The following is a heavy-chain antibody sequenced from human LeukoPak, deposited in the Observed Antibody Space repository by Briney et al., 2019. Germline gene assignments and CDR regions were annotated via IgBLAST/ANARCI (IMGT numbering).Heavy chain of an antibody. D-gene: IGHD6-13*01. CDR1: GGSISGYY. CDR2: THYSGST. J-gene: IGHJ4*02. Sequence: SETLSLTCTVSGGSISGYYWSWIRQPPEKGLEWIGYTHYSGSTKYNPSLKSRLTMSLDTSKNQFSLRLSSVTAADTAVYFCARGAAGTGAADYWGQGTLVTVSS. CDR3: ARGAAGTGAADY. V-gene: IGHV4-59*01.